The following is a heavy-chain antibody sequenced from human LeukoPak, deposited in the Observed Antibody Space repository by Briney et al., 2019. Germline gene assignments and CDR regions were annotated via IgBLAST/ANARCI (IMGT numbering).Heavy chain of an antibody. Sequence: QAGGSLRLSCAASGFTFNNYAMSWVRQAPGKALERVSAISGSGSSTYYADSVKGRFTISRDNSKNTLYLQMTSLRAEDTAVHYCAKGSPGRDSYGYPWFQHWGQGTLVTVSS. CDR2: ISGSGSST. CDR3: AKGSPGRDSYGYPWFQH. CDR1: GFTFNNYA. D-gene: IGHD5-18*01. V-gene: IGHV3-23*01. J-gene: IGHJ1*01.